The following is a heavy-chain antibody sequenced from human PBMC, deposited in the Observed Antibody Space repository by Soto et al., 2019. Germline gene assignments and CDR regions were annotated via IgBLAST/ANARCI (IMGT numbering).Heavy chain of an antibody. CDR2: ISYDGGIK. CDR3: ARDRWEADFYHSSGHLDS. J-gene: IGHJ4*02. D-gene: IGHD3-22*01. Sequence: GGSLRLSCAAPGFSFSSYAMHWVRQAPGKGLEWVALISYDGGIKSYADSVRGRFTSSRDNSKNTLYLQMSSLRAEDTALYYCARDRWEADFYHSSGHLDSWGQGTLVTVSS. CDR1: GFSFSSYA. V-gene: IGHV3-30-3*01.